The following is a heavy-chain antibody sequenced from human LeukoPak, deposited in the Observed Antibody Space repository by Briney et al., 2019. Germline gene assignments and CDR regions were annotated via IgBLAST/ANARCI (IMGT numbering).Heavy chain of an antibody. D-gene: IGHD1-26*01. J-gene: IGHJ4*02. Sequence: GASVKVSCKASGYTFTGYYMHWVRQAPGQGLEWMGWINPNSGGTNYAQKLQGRVTMTTDTSTSTAYMELRSLRSDDTAVYYCARGSFALLGPFDYWGQGTLVTVSS. CDR3: ARGSFALLGPFDY. CDR2: INPNSGGT. V-gene: IGHV1-2*02. CDR1: GYTFTGYY.